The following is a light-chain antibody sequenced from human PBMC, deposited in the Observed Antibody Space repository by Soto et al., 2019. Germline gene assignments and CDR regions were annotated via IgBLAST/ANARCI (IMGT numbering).Light chain of an antibody. Sequence: QSVLPQPPSASGTPGQSVTIPCTGTSSDVGDYNYVSWYQQHPGKAPKLVIYEVSRRPSGVPDRFSGSKSGNTASLTVSGLQAEDEADYYCSSNAGSNNLVFGGGTKLTVL. CDR2: EVS. J-gene: IGLJ2*01. CDR1: SSDVGDYNY. CDR3: SSNAGSNNLV. V-gene: IGLV2-8*01.